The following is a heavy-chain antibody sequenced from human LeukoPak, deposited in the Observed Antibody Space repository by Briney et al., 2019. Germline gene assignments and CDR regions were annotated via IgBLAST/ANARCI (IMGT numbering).Heavy chain of an antibody. J-gene: IGHJ6*03. CDR1: GGTFTNFA. D-gene: IGHD3-10*01. CDR3: TRSETVGGGNYYYPTHV. Sequence: SVKVSCKASGGTFTNFAISWVRQAPGQGLEWMGGFMPVFGTPDYGQTFRDRVPITTDESTTTAYLDLTSLRSEDTAVYYCTRSETVGGGNYYYPTHVWGKGTTVTVSS. CDR2: FMPVFGTP. V-gene: IGHV1-69*05.